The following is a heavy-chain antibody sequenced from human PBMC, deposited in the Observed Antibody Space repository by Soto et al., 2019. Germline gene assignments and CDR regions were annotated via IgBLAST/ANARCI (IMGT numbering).Heavy chain of an antibody. J-gene: IGHJ4*02. CDR3: ARVTGYYDSSGYSYYFDY. D-gene: IGHD3-22*01. CDR1: GGSISSYY. Sequence: PSETLSLTCTVSGGSISSYYWSWIRQPPGKGLEWIGNIYYSGSTNYNPSLKSRVTISVDKSKNQFSLKLSSVTAADTAVYYCARVTGYYDSSGYSYYFDYWGQGTLVTVSS. V-gene: IGHV4-59*01. CDR2: IYYSGST.